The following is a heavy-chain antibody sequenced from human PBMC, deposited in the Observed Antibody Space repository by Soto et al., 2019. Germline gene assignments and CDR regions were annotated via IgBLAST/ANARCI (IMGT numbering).Heavy chain of an antibody. CDR1: GFTFDDYA. CDR2: ISWNSGSI. V-gene: IGHV3-9*01. J-gene: IGHJ4*02. Sequence: EVQLLESGGNLVQPGRSLRLSCAASGFTFDDYAMHWVRQAPGKGLEWVSGISWNSGSIDYADSVKGRFTISRDNAKNSLYLQKNSLRAEDTALYYCAKDRWDCSGGSCYSRYFDYWGQGTLVTVSS. CDR3: AKDRWDCSGGSCYSRYFDY. D-gene: IGHD2-15*01.